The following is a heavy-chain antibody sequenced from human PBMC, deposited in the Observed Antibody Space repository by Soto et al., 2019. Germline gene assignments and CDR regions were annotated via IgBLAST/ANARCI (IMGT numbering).Heavy chain of an antibody. CDR1: GFTFSSYG. V-gene: IGHV3-30*18. Sequence: QVQLVESGGGVVQPGRSLRLSCAASGFTFSSYGMHWVRQAPGKWLEWVAVISYDGSNKYYADSGKGRFTISRDNSKNTLYLQMNSLRAEDTAVYYCAKDFHYGDYGKKRFDYWGQGTLVTVSS. CDR2: ISYDGSNK. J-gene: IGHJ4*02. CDR3: AKDFHYGDYGKKRFDY. D-gene: IGHD4-17*01.